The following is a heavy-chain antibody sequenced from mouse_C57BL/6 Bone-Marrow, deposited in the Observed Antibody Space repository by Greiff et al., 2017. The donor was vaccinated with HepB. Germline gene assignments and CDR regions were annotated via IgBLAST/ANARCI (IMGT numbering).Heavy chain of an antibody. CDR3: ARQGRYYYGSSYVKYYYAMDY. CDR2: ISSGGSYT. Sequence: DVKLVESGGDLVKPGGSLKLSCAASGFTFSSYGMSWVRQTPDKRLEWVATISSGGSYTYYPDSVKGRFTISRDNAKNTLYRQMSSLKSEDTAMYYCARQGRYYYGSSYVKYYYAMDYWGQGTSVTVSS. CDR1: GFTFSSYG. V-gene: IGHV5-6*02. J-gene: IGHJ4*01. D-gene: IGHD1-1*01.